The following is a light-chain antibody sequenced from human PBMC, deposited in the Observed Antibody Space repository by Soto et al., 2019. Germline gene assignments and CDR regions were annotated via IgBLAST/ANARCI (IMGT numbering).Light chain of an antibody. Sequence: DIQMTQSPSTLSASVGDGVTITCRASQNISVWLAWYQQRPGKAPKFLIYDASNLETGVSSRFSGSGSGTEFTLTIRSLQPDDFATYYCQQLNTYPPWTFGPGTKVDIK. CDR3: QQLNTYPPWT. CDR2: DAS. CDR1: QNISVW. V-gene: IGKV1-5*01. J-gene: IGKJ3*01.